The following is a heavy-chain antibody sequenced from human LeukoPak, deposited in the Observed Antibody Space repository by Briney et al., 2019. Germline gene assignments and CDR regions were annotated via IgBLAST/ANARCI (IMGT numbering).Heavy chain of an antibody. Sequence: GGSLRLSCVASGFTLSGHEMNWVRQAPGKGLEWVSYTSSSGSTIYYADSVKGRFTISRDNAKNSLYLQMNSLRAEGTAVYYCTRLPPWGQGTLVTVSS. V-gene: IGHV3-48*03. J-gene: IGHJ5*02. CDR2: TSSSGSTI. CDR3: TRLPP. CDR1: GFTLSGHE.